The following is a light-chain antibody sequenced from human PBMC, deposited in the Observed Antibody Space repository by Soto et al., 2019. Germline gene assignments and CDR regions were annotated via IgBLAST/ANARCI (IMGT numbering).Light chain of an antibody. CDR3: QQYNTWLWT. J-gene: IGKJ1*01. V-gene: IGKV3-15*01. CDR1: QSVNAN. CDR2: GAS. Sequence: EVVMTQSPATLSVSPGERATPSCRASQSVNANLAWYQQKPGQAPRLLIHGASNRATGIPARFSGSGFGTEFIPSISGLQSEDFAVYYCQQYNTWLWTFGQGTKVEI.